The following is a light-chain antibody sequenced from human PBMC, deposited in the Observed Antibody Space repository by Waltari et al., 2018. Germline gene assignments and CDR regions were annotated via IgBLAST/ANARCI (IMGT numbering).Light chain of an antibody. CDR3: QSYDSSLSGWV. Sequence: QSVLTQPPSVSGAPGQRVTISCTGSSSNIGAGYDVHWYQQLPGTAPKLLIYCTSSRPSGVPDRFSGSKSGTSASLAITGLQAEDEADYYCQSYDSSLSGWVFGGGTKLTVL. J-gene: IGLJ3*02. V-gene: IGLV1-40*01. CDR2: CTS. CDR1: SSNIGAGYD.